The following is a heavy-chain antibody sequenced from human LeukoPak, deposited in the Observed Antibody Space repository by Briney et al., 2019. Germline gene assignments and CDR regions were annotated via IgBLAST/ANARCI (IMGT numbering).Heavy chain of an antibody. D-gene: IGHD6-13*01. V-gene: IGHV1-69*05. J-gene: IGHJ4*02. CDR2: IIPTFGTT. CDR3: ATSGEQQPFYYFDY. Sequence: SVKVSCKASGGTFSSYAISWVRQAPGQGLEWMGGIIPTFGTTNYAQKFQGRVTITTDESTSTAYMELSSLRSEDTAVYYCATSGEQQPFYYFDYWGQGTLVTVSS. CDR1: GGTFSSYA.